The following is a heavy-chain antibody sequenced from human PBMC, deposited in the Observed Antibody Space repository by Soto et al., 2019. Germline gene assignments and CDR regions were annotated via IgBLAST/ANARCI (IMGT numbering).Heavy chain of an antibody. Sequence: ASVKVSCKASGYTFTSCGISWVRQAPGQGLEWMGWISAYNGNTNYAQKLQGRVTMTTDTSTSTAYMELRSLRSDDTAVYYCARDSWSDVVVVAASKDWFDPWGQGTLVTVSS. J-gene: IGHJ5*02. CDR3: ARDSWSDVVVVAASKDWFDP. V-gene: IGHV1-18*01. CDR2: ISAYNGNT. CDR1: GYTFTSCG. D-gene: IGHD2-15*01.